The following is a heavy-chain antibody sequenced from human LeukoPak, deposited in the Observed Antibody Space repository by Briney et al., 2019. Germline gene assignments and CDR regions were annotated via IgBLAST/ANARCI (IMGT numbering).Heavy chain of an antibody. V-gene: IGHV3-23*01. Sequence: QSGGSLRLSCAASGFTFSSYAMSWVRQAPGKGLEWVSAISGSGDSTYYADSVKGRFTISRDNSKNTLYLQMNSLRSDDTAVYYCAFTPWGYCSGGSCPVFDYWGQGTLVTVSS. J-gene: IGHJ4*02. CDR3: AFTPWGYCSGGSCPVFDY. D-gene: IGHD2-15*01. CDR1: GFTFSSYA. CDR2: ISGSGDST.